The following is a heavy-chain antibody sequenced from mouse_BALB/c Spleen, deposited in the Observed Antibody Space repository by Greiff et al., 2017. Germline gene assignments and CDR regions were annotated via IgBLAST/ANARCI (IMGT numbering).Heavy chain of an antibody. Sequence: EVKLMESGGGLVQPGGSMKLSCVASGFTFSNYWMNWVRQSPEKGLEWVAEIRLKSNNYATHYAESVKGRFTISRDDSKSSVYLQMNNLRAEDTGIYYCTFADYAMDYWGQGTSVTVSS. CDR1: GFTFSNYW. J-gene: IGHJ4*01. CDR3: TFADYAMDY. V-gene: IGHV6-6*02. CDR2: IRLKSNNYAT.